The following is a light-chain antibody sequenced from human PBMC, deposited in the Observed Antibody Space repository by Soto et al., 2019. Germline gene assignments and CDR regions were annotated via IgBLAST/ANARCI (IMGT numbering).Light chain of an antibody. Sequence: IQLTQSPSSLSASVGDRVTITCRACQDIGSALAWYQQRPGKAPKLLLYDASNLEAGVPSRFSGSGSGTDFTLTITSLRPEDFATYYCQQFNGFPLTFGGGTKVQIK. J-gene: IGKJ4*01. CDR2: DAS. CDR3: QQFNGFPLT. CDR1: QDIGSA. V-gene: IGKV1-13*02.